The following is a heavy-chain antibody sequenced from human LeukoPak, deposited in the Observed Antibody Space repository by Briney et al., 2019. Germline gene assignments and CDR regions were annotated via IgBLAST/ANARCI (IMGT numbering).Heavy chain of an antibody. D-gene: IGHD4-23*01. Sequence: PSETLSLTCTVSGGSVSSGMYYWTWIRQPPGKGLEWIGYIYYSGSTNYNPSLKSRVTISVDTSKNQFSLKLSSVTAADTAVYCCARDIAYGANSLDYWGQGTLVTVSS. J-gene: IGHJ4*02. CDR1: GGSVSSGMYY. V-gene: IGHV4-61*01. CDR3: ARDIAYGANSLDY. CDR2: IYYSGST.